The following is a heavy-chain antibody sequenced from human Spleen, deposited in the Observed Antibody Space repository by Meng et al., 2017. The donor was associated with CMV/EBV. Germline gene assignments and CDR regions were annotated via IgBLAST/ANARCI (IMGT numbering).Heavy chain of an antibody. CDR2: IYSGGST. CDR1: GFTVSSNY. CDR3: AKEYQLLTYYSYVLDV. V-gene: IGHV3-53*05. J-gene: IGHJ6*02. Sequence: GESLKISCAASGFTVSSNYMSWVRQAPGKGLEWVSVIYSGGSTYYADSVKGRFTISRDNSKHTLYLQMNSLTPEDTAVYFCAKEYQLLTYYSYVLDVWGQGTTVTVSS. D-gene: IGHD2-2*01.